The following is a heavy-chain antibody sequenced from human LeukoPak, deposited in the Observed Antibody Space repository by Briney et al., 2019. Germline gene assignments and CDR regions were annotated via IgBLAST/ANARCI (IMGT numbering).Heavy chain of an antibody. V-gene: IGHV1-2*02. J-gene: IGHJ4*02. CDR2: INPNSGGT. CDR3: ARDLIGGSYYMDY. Sequence: ASVKVSCKASGYTSTDYYMHWVRQAPGQGLEWMGWINPNSGGTNYAQNFQGRVTMTWDTSISTAYMELNRLRSDDTAVYYCARDLIGGSYYMDYWGQGTLVTVSS. D-gene: IGHD1-26*01. CDR1: GYTSTDYY.